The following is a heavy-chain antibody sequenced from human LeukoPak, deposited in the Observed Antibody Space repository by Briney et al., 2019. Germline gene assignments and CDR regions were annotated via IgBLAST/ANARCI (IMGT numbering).Heavy chain of an antibody. D-gene: IGHD1-7*01. Sequence: GGSLRLSCAASGFTFSSYAMSWVRQAPGKGLEWVSVIRGSGGSTYYADSVKGRVTISRDNSKNTLYLQMKGLRAEDTAVYYGAKGGTGSTDWFDPWGQGTLVTVSS. CDR2: IRGSGGST. CDR1: GFTFSSYA. CDR3: AKGGTGSTDWFDP. J-gene: IGHJ5*02. V-gene: IGHV3-23*01.